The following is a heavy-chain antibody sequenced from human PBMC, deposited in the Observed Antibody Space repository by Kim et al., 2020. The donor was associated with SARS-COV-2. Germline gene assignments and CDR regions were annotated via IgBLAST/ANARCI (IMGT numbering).Heavy chain of an antibody. V-gene: IGHV3-23*01. CDR1: GFTFSSNG. Sequence: GGSLRLSCAASGFTFSSNGMSWVRQAPGKGLEWVSAISGSRGSTNYAGSVKGRFTISRDTSKNTLYLQMNSLRAEDTAVYYCAKIMMSVWWYDYWGQGILVTVSS. J-gene: IGHJ4*02. D-gene: IGHD2-15*01. CDR3: AKIMMSVWWYDY. CDR2: ISGSRGST.